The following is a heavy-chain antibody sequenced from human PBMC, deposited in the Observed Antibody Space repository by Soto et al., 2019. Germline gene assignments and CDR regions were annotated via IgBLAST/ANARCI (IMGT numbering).Heavy chain of an antibody. Sequence: SETLSLTCTVSGGSIGSSSDYWGWIRQPPGKGLEWIGSIYYSGSTYYNPSLKSRVTISVDTSKNQFSLKLSSVTAADTAVYYCARLGSSGFGELLPYYYYGMDVWGQGTTVTVSS. V-gene: IGHV4-39*01. CDR2: IYYSGST. D-gene: IGHD3-10*01. CDR1: GGSIGSSSDY. J-gene: IGHJ6*02. CDR3: ARLGSSGFGELLPYYYYGMDV.